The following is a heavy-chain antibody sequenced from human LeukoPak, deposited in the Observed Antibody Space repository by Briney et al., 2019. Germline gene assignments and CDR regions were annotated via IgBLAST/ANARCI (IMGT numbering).Heavy chain of an antibody. D-gene: IGHD3-22*01. CDR3: ARVPRRDHYDSSGYFSVFDP. J-gene: IGHJ5*02. CDR1: GGSIINDGYY. Sequence: PSQTLSLTCTVSGGSIINDGYYWSWIRQHPGKGLEWVGYIYYSGNSYYNTSLKSRVTISVDKSKKQFSLKLSSVPAADTAVYYCARVPRRDHYDSSGYFSVFDPWGQGTLVTVSS. CDR2: IYYSGNS. V-gene: IGHV4-31*03.